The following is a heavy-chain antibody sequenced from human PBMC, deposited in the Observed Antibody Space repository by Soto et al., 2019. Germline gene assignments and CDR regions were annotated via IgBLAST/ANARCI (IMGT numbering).Heavy chain of an antibody. CDR1: GFTFSSYA. V-gene: IGHV3-30-3*01. CDR3: AGSYDILTGYYHFYHYYGMAV. D-gene: IGHD3-9*01. J-gene: IGHJ6*02. Sequence: PGGSLRLSCAASGFTFSSYAMHWVRQAPGKGLEWVAVISYDGSNKYYADSVKGRFTISRDNSKNTLYLQMNSLRAEDTAVYYCAGSYDILTGYYHFYHYYGMAVWGQGTTVTVSS. CDR2: ISYDGSNK.